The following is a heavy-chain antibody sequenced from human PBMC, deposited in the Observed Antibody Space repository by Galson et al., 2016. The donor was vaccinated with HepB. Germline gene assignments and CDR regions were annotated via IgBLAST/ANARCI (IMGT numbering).Heavy chain of an antibody. Sequence: QSGAEVKKPGESLKISCQGSGFRFSNFWIGLVRQMPGKGLEWMGIIFPGDSDTRYNPSFQGQVTISADKSTSTAYLQWSTLKASDTAMYYCARYELVSTVTPFFDYWGQGTLVTVSS. J-gene: IGHJ4*02. CDR2: IFPGDSDT. CDR3: ARYELVSTVTPFFDY. V-gene: IGHV5-51*01. CDR1: GFRFSNFW. D-gene: IGHD4-11*01.